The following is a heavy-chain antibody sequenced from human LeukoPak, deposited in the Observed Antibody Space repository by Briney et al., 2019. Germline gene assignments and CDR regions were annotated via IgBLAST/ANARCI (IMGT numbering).Heavy chain of an antibody. D-gene: IGHD6-13*01. V-gene: IGHV3-23*01. CDR1: GFTFSSYA. CDR2: ISGSGGST. J-gene: IGHJ3*02. Sequence: GGSLRLSCAASGFTFSSYAMSWVRQAPGKGLDWVSAISGSGGSTYYADSVKGRFTISRDNSKNTLYLQMNSLRAEDTAVYYCTKDEGQLAPARKAGASDIWGQGTMVTVSS. CDR3: TKDEGQLAPARKAGASDI.